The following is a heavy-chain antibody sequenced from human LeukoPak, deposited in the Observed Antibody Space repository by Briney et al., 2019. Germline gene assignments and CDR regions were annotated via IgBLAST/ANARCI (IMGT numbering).Heavy chain of an antibody. CDR3: AKAQSYGYSDY. Sequence: GGSLRLSCAASGFTFSSYWMHWVRQAPGKGLVWVSRISFDGSTTSYADSVKGRFTISRDNAKNTLYLQMNSLKAEDSAIYYCAKAQSYGYSDYWGQGTLVAVSS. V-gene: IGHV3-74*01. D-gene: IGHD3-16*01. J-gene: IGHJ4*02. CDR2: ISFDGSTT. CDR1: GFTFSSYW.